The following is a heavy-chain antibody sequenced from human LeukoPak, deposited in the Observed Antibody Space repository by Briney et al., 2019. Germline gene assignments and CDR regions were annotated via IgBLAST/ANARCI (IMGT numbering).Heavy chain of an antibody. Sequence: PGGSLRLSCAASGFTFSSYGMHWVRQAPGKGLEWVAFIRYDGSNKYYADSVKGRFTISRDNAKNSLYLQMNSLRDEDTAVYYCARGDYGDYEDAFDIWGQGTMVTVSS. V-gene: IGHV3-30*02. CDR1: GFTFSSYG. CDR3: ARGDYGDYEDAFDI. D-gene: IGHD4-17*01. CDR2: IRYDGSNK. J-gene: IGHJ3*02.